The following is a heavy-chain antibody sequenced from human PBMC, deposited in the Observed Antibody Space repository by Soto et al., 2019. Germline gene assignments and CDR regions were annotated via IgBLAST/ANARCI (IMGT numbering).Heavy chain of an antibody. Sequence: QITSKESGPTLVKPTQTLTLTCTFSGFSLSTSGVGVAWIRQPPGKALEWLALIYWDDDKRYSPSLKSRLTITKDTSKNQVVLTMTNMDPGDTATYYCAHSRKSYYDILTGYNYWGQGTLVTVSS. V-gene: IGHV2-5*02. D-gene: IGHD3-9*01. J-gene: IGHJ4*02. CDR1: GFSLSTSGVG. CDR3: AHSRKSYYDILTGYNY. CDR2: IYWDDDK.